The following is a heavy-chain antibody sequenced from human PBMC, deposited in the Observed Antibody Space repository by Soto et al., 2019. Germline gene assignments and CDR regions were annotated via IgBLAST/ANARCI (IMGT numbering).Heavy chain of an antibody. Sequence: QVQLVESGGGLVKPGGSLRLSCAASGFTFSDYHMSWIRQAPGKGPDWLSYITIRGRNIYYADSGKGRFTISRDNAKNCLYLQINSLRAEDTAVCYWAGDRTIGGLDYWGQGTLVTVSS. V-gene: IGHV3-11*01. CDR1: GFTFSDYH. D-gene: IGHD2-8*01. J-gene: IGHJ4*02. CDR2: ITIRGRNI. CDR3: AGDRTIGGLDY.